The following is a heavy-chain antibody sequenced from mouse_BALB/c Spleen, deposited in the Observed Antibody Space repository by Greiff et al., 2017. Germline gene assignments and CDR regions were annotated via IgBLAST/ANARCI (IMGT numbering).Heavy chain of an antibody. CDR2: ISSGGSYT. CDR3: ALIYDGYYFDY. Sequence: DVHLVESGGGLVKPGGSLKLSCAASGFTFSSYAMSWVRQTPEKRLEWVATISSGGSYTYYPDSVKGRFTISRDNAKNTLYLQMSSLRSEDTAMYYCALIYDGYYFDYWGQGTTLTVSS. J-gene: IGHJ2*01. CDR1: GFTFSSYA. V-gene: IGHV5-9-3*01. D-gene: IGHD2-3*01.